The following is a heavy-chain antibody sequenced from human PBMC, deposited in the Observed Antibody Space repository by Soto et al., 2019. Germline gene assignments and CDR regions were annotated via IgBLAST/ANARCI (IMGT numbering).Heavy chain of an antibody. CDR3: ARHGSIAVVGYYYGMDV. J-gene: IGHJ6*02. Sequence: SDTQSHTESVSGCSIRKNSYYWGCDRQPPGKGLEWIGSSYYSGSTYYNPSLKRRVTISVDTSKNQFSLKLSSVTAADTAVYYCARHGSIAVVGYYYGMDVWGQGTTVT. V-gene: IGHV4-39*01. CDR1: GCSIRKNSYY. CDR2: SYYSGST. D-gene: IGHD6-19*01.